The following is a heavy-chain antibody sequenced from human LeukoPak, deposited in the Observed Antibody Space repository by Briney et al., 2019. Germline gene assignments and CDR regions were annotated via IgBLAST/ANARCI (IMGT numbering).Heavy chain of an antibody. J-gene: IGHJ5*02. D-gene: IGHD3-16*01. Sequence: PGGSLRLSCAASGFRFSGYWMYWVRQTPEKGLVWVSHIDNDGSSTDYADSVKGRFTVSRDNTKNMLYLQMNSLRVEDTALYFCTRDFWGIDTWGQGTLVTVSS. V-gene: IGHV3-74*01. CDR3: TRDFWGIDT. CDR2: IDNDGSST. CDR1: GFRFSGYW.